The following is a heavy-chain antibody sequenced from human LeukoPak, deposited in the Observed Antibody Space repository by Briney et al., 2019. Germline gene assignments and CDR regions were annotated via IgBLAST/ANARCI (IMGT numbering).Heavy chain of an antibody. D-gene: IGHD2-21*02. CDR1: GGSISSSSYY. CDR2: IYYSGST. Sequence: SETLSLTCTVSGGSISSSSYYWSWIRQPPGKGLEWIGYIYYSGSTNYNPSLKSRVTISVDTSKNQFSLKLSSVTAADTAVYYCARGHPTALDGMDVWGQGTTVTVSS. V-gene: IGHV4-61*01. CDR3: ARGHPTALDGMDV. J-gene: IGHJ6*02.